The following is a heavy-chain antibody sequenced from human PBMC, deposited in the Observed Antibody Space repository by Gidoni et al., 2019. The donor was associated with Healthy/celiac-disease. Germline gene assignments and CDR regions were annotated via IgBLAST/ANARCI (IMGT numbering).Heavy chain of an antibody. CDR2: TYDRSKWYN. V-gene: IGHV6-1*01. D-gene: IGHD6-19*01. CDR1: GSSLSSNSAA. J-gene: IGHJ4*02. CDR3: ARGHEWLGSFDY. Sequence: QVPLQQSGPGLVKPSHTLSLTCAISGSSLSSNSAAWNWIRQSPSRGLEWLGRTYDRSKWYNDYAVSVKSRITINPDTSKNQFSQQRNSVTPEDTAVYYCARGHEWLGSFDYWGQGTLVTVSS.